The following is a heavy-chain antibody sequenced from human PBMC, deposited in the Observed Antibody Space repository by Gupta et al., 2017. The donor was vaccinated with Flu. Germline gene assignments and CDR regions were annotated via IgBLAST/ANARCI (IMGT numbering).Heavy chain of an antibody. V-gene: IGHV1-3*01. CDR1: GYTFTSYA. CDR3: ARAPIVVVPGLDY. Sequence: QDQLVQSGAEVKKPGASVKVSCKASGYTFTSYAMHWVRQAPGQRLEWMGWINAGNGNTKYSQKFQGRVTITRDTSASTAYMELSSLRSEDTAVYYCARAPIVVVPGLDYWGQGTLVTVSS. D-gene: IGHD3-22*01. CDR2: INAGNGNT. J-gene: IGHJ4*02.